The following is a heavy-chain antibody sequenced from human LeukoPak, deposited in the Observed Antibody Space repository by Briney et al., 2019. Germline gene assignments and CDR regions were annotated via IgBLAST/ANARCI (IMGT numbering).Heavy chain of an antibody. CDR2: IIPIFGTA. CDR1: GGTFSSYA. J-gene: IGHJ4*02. CDR3: ARGGIAVAGGLGFDY. V-gene: IGHV1-69*01. D-gene: IGHD6-19*01. Sequence: GSSVKVSCKASGGTFSSYAISWVRQAPGQGLEWMGGIIPIFGTANYAQKFQGRVTITADESTSIAYMELSSLRSEDTAVYYCARGGIAVAGGLGFDYWGQGTLVTVSS.